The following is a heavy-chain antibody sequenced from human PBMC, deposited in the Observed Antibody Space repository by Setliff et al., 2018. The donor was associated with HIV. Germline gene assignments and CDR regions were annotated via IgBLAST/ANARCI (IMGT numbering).Heavy chain of an antibody. CDR1: GGSISSDGYY. V-gene: IGHV4-61*08. CDR3: ARAHIGIAARWSGWFDP. D-gene: IGHD6-6*01. CDR2: IYYSGSS. Sequence: PSETLSLTCTVSGGSISSDGYYWGWIRQPPGKGLEWIGNIYYSGSSNYNPSLKSRVTISVDTSKNQFSLKLSSVTAADTAVYYCARAHIGIAARWSGWFDPWGQGTLVTVSS. J-gene: IGHJ5*02.